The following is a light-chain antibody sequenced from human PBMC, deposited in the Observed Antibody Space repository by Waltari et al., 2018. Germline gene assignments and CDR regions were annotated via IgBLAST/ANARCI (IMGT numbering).Light chain of an antibody. J-gene: IGKJ1*01. CDR3: QQYHTYPWT. CDR1: PGVSTY. Sequence: AIRMTQSPASLSASTGYRGTISCRASPGVSTYLAWYQQKPGKAPSLLIYASSTLESGVPSKFSGSGSGTDFTLTISCLQSEDFATYYCQQYHTYPWTFGQGTKVEI. V-gene: IGKV1-8*01. CDR2: ASS.